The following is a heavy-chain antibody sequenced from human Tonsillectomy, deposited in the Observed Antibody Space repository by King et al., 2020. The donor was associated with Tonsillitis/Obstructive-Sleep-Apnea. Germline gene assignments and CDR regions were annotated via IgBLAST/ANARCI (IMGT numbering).Heavy chain of an antibody. J-gene: IGHJ5*02. Sequence: DVQLVESGGGLVQPGRSLRLSCAASGFTFDDYAMHWVRQAPGKGLEWVSGISWNSGSIGYADSVKGRFTISRDNAKNSLYLQMNSLRAEDTDLYYCAKDSGQAATPFLPFWFDPWGQGTLVTVSS. CDR3: AKDSGQAATPFLPFWFDP. V-gene: IGHV3-9*01. D-gene: IGHD2-15*01. CDR2: ISWNSGSI. CDR1: GFTFDDYA.